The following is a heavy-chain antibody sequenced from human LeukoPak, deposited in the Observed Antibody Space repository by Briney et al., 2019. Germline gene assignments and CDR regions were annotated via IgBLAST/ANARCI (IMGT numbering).Heavy chain of an antibody. CDR1: GGSISSGGYY. V-gene: IGHV4-30-2*01. D-gene: IGHD5-18*01. CDR2: IYYSGST. CDR3: ARSIELWPHSTFDY. Sequence: SQTLSLTCTVSGGSISSGGYYWSWIRQPPGKGLEWIGYIYYSGSTYYNPSLKSRVTISVDTTKNQFSLKLSSVTAADTAVYYCARSIELWPHSTFDYWGQGALVTVSS. J-gene: IGHJ4*02.